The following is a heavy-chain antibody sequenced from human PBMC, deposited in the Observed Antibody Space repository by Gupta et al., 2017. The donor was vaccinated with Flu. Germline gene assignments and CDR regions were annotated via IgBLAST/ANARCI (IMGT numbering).Heavy chain of an antibody. J-gene: IGHJ3*02. Sequence: QVQLQESGPGLVKPSQTLSLTCTVSGGSISSGSYYWSWIRQPAGKGLEWIGRIYTSGSTNYNPSLKSRVTISVDTSKNQFSLKLSSVTAADTAVYYCARDIPYYYDSSGTVTAFDIWGQGTMVTVSS. CDR2: IYTSGST. CDR1: GGSISSGSYY. D-gene: IGHD3-22*01. V-gene: IGHV4-61*02. CDR3: ARDIPYYYDSSGTVTAFDI.